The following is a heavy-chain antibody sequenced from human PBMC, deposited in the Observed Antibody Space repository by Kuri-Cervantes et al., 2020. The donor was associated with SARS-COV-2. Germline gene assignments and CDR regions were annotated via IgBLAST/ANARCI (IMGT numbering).Heavy chain of an antibody. J-gene: IGHJ5*02. D-gene: IGHD2-15*01. CDR2: IYYSGSA. Sequence: SETLSLTCTVSGGSLSSGDYYWTWVRQPPGKGLEWIGNIYYSGSASYNPSLKSRLTMSLDMSKSQFSLKLNSVTAADTAVYYCAGIVVQNNWFDPWGQGTRGTVSS. CDR3: AGIVVQNNWFDP. V-gene: IGHV4-30-4*08. CDR1: GGSLSSGDYY.